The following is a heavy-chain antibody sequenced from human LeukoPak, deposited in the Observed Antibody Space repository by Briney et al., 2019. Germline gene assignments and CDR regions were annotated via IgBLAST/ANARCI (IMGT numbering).Heavy chain of an antibody. V-gene: IGHV4-4*02. J-gene: IGHJ4*02. CDR3: ARALFRYCSGGSCYTPGY. CDR1: GGSISSSNW. CDR2: IYHSGST. D-gene: IGHD2-15*01. Sequence: PSETLSLTCAVSGGSISSSNWWNWVRQPPGKGLEWIGEIYHSGSTNYNPSLKSRVTISVDKSKNQFSLKLSSVTAADTAVYYCARALFRYCSGGSCYTPGYWGQGTLVTVSS.